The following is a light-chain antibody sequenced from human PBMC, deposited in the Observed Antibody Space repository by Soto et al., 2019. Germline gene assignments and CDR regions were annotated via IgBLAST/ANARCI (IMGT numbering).Light chain of an antibody. CDR2: GAS. V-gene: IGKV3D-15*03. J-gene: IGKJ1*01. CDR3: QEYNNWPRT. Sequence: IEMTPSPSTLSTAKSQRLTPSRMPSQSLSSNLSWYQQKPGQAXRXXXYGASNRATGIPARLRGSGSGTEFTLTIILLQSEDFLVYYCQEYNNWPRTVGEGTQVDI. CDR1: QSLSSN.